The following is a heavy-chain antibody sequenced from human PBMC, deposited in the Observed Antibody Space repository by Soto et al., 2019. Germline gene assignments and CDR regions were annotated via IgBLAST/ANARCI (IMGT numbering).Heavy chain of an antibody. D-gene: IGHD3-10*01. J-gene: IGHJ4*02. Sequence: ASVKVSCKTSGYTFTDHGIDWVRQAPGQGLEWVGWVSSYNGNTNYAYNLKDRVIMTTDASTSTAYMELRGLRSDDTAVYYCARAVEGSYSPADFWGQGTTVTVSS. V-gene: IGHV1-18*01. CDR3: ARAVEGSYSPADF. CDR2: VSSYNGNT. CDR1: GYTFTDHG.